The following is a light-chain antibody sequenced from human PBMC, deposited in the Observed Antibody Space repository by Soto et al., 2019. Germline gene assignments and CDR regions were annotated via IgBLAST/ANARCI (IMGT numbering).Light chain of an antibody. CDR2: GAS. CDR3: QQYGRLPLS. V-gene: IGKV3-20*01. CDR1: HSLTSSS. J-gene: IGKJ4*01. Sequence: EILLTQSPGTLSLSPGDRAILSCRATHSLTSSSSAWYQQKPGQTPMLPIYGASIRATDIPDRFSGSGSGTDFTLTISRLEPEDFAVYFCQQYGRLPLSFGGGTKVEIK.